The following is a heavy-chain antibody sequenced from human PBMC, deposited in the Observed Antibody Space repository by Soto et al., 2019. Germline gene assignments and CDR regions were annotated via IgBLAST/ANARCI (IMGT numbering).Heavy chain of an antibody. J-gene: IGHJ5*02. D-gene: IGHD3-9*01. V-gene: IGHV4-4*02. CDR3: AARFSDDILTGMGWFDP. CDR2: IYHSGSN. CDR1: GGSISSSNW. Sequence: QVQLQESGPGLVKPSGTLSLTCAVSGGSISSSNWWSWVRPPPGKGLEWMGDIYHSGSNNYNPSLKSRATICVDKTKIQFSLKLSSVTAADAAVYYCAARFSDDILTGMGWFDPWGQGALVTVSS.